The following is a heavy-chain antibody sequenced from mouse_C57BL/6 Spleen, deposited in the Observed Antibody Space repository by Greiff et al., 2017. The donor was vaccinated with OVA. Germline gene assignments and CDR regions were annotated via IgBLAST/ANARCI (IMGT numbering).Heavy chain of an antibody. Sequence: QVQLQQPGAELVMPGASVKLSCKASGYTFTSYWMHWVKQRPGQGLEWIGEIDPSDSYTNYNQKFKGKSTLTVDKSSSTAYMQLSSLTSEDSAVYYCARISQRAWFAYWGQGTLVTVSA. V-gene: IGHV1-69*01. J-gene: IGHJ3*01. CDR3: ARISQRAWFAY. CDR2: IDPSDSYT. CDR1: GYTFTSYW.